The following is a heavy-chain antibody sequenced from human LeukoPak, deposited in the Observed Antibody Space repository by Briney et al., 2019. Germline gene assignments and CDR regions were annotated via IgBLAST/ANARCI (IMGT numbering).Heavy chain of an antibody. CDR2: MNPNSGNT. CDR1: GFTFTSYD. D-gene: IGHD2-2*01. V-gene: IGHV1-8*01. J-gene: IGHJ6*03. Sequence: GASVKVSCKASGFTFTSYDINWVRQATGQGLEWMGWMNPNSGNTGYAQKFQGRVTMTRNTSISTAYMELSSLRSEDTAVYYCARGRVSIHSMDVWGKGTTVTVSS. CDR3: ARGRVSIHSMDV.